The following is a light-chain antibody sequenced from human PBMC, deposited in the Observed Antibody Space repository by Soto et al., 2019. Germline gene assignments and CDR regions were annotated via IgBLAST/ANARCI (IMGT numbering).Light chain of an antibody. V-gene: IGKV4-1*01. CDR1: QSIFYSSNNKNY. J-gene: IGKJ4*01. CDR3: QQYYSTPLT. Sequence: DIVMTQSPDSLAVSLGERASINCKSSQSIFYSSNNKNYIAWYQQKPGQPPKLLIYWASTRESGVPDRFSGSGYGTDFTLTISALQADDVTVYYCQQYYSTPLTFGGWTKLEIK. CDR2: WAS.